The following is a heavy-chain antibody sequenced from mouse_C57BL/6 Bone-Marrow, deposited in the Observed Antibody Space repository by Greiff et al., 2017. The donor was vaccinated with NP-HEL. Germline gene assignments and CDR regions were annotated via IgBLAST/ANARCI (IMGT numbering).Heavy chain of an antibody. CDR3: TSYDYGGAWFAY. Sequence: VHVKQSGAELVRPGASVTLSCKASGYTFTDYEMHWVKQTPVHGLEWIGAIDPETGGTAYNQKFKGTAILTADKSSSTAYMELRSLTSEDSAVYYCTSYDYGGAWFAYWGQGTLVTVSA. CDR2: IDPETGGT. V-gene: IGHV1-15*01. D-gene: IGHD2-4*01. J-gene: IGHJ3*01. CDR1: GYTFTDYE.